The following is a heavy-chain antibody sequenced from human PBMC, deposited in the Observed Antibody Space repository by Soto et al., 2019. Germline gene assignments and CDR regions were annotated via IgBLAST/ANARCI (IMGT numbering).Heavy chain of an antibody. CDR1: GGTFSSYA. Sequence: ASVKVSCKASGGTFSSYAISWVRQAPGQGLEWMGGIIPIFGTANYAQKFQGRVTITADESTSTAYMELSSLRSEDTAVYYCARVAPNTVTTPLYFDYWGQGTLVTVSS. D-gene: IGHD4-17*01. CDR2: IIPIFGTA. J-gene: IGHJ4*02. CDR3: ARVAPNTVTTPLYFDY. V-gene: IGHV1-69*13.